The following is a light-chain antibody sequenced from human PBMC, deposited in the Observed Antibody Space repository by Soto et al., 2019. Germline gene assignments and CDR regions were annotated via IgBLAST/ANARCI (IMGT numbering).Light chain of an antibody. Sequence: DIQMTQSPSTLSASVVDRVTITCLASQSISSWLAWYQQKPGKAPKLLIYDASSLESGVPSRFSGSGSGTDFTLTISSLQPDDFATYYCQHYNSYSEAFGQGTKVDIK. CDR3: QHYNSYSEA. CDR2: DAS. V-gene: IGKV1-5*01. J-gene: IGKJ1*01. CDR1: QSISSW.